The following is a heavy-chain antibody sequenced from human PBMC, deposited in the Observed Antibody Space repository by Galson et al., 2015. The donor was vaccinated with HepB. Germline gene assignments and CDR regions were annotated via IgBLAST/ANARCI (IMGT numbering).Heavy chain of an antibody. J-gene: IGHJ3*02. Sequence: KVSCKASGGTFSSYAISWVRQAPGQGLEWMGGIIPIFGTANYAQKFQGRVTITADESTSTAYMELSSLRSEDTAVYYCAREAAPHIVVVTAIGAFDIWGQGTMVTVSS. D-gene: IGHD2-21*02. CDR2: IIPIFGTA. CDR3: AREAAPHIVVVTAIGAFDI. CDR1: GGTFSSYA. V-gene: IGHV1-69*01.